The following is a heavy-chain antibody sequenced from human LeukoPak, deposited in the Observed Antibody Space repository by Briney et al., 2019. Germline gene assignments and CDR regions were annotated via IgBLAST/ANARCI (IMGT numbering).Heavy chain of an antibody. CDR1: GFTFNRCW. CDR3: ARRGGGGRSFDY. J-gene: IGHJ4*02. Sequence: GGSLRLSCVVSGFTFNRCWMNWVRQAPGKGLEWVSLIYSSGSTYYADSVKGRFTISRDNSKNTLYLQVNSLRAEDTAVYYCARRGGGGRSFDYWGQGTLVTVSS. V-gene: IGHV3-53*01. D-gene: IGHD2-15*01. CDR2: IYSSGST.